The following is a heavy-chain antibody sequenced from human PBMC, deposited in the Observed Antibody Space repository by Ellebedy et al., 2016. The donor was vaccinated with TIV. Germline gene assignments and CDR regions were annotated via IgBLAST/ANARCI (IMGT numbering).Heavy chain of an antibody. Sequence: MPSETLSLTCTVSGGSIRSYYWSWIRQPPGKGLEWIGYIYYSGSTNYNPSLKSRVTISVDTSKNQFSLKLSSVTAADTAMYYCANYGGPNAFDIWGQGTMVTVSS. CDR2: IYYSGST. CDR3: ANYGGPNAFDI. V-gene: IGHV4-59*01. J-gene: IGHJ3*02. CDR1: GGSIRSYY. D-gene: IGHD4-23*01.